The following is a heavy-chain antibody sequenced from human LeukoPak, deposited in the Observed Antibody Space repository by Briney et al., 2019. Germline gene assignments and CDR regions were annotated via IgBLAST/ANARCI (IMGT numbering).Heavy chain of an antibody. V-gene: IGHV3-74*01. J-gene: IGHJ4*02. D-gene: IGHD4-17*01. CDR1: GFTFSSYW. CDR3: AKDQVDYGDPYYFDY. Sequence: GGSLRLSCAASGFTFSSYWMHWVRQAPGKGLVWVSRINSDGTGRSHADSVMGRFTISRDNAKSTLYLQMTSLRAEDTAVYYCAKDQVDYGDPYYFDYWGQGTLVTVSS. CDR2: INSDGTGR.